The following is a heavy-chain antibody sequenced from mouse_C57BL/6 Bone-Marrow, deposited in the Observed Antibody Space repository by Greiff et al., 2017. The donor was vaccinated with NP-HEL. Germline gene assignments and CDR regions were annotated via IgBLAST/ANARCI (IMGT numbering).Heavy chain of an antibody. D-gene: IGHD1-1*01. J-gene: IGHJ1*03. V-gene: IGHV5-16*01. CDR2: INYDGSST. CDR1: GFTFSDYY. CDR3: ARRYYGSNYWYFDV. Sequence: EVQVVESEGGLVQPGSSMKLSCTASGFTFSDYYMAWVRQVPEKGLEWVANINYDGSSTYYLDSLKSRFIISRDNAKNILYLQMSSLKSEDTATYYCARRYYGSNYWYFDVWGTGTTVTVSS.